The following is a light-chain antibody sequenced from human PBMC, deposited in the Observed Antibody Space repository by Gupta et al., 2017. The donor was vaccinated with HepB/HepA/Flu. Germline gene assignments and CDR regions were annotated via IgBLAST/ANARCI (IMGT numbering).Light chain of an antibody. CDR3: QQSYSTFTWT. J-gene: IGKJ1*01. CDR1: QSISSY. Sequence: DIELTPSPSSLSASVGDRVTITCRASQSISSYLNWYQQKPGKAPKLLIYAASSLQSGVPSRFSGSGSGTDFTLTISSLQPEDFATYYCQQSYSTFTWTFGQGTKVEIK. V-gene: IGKV1-39*01. CDR2: AAS.